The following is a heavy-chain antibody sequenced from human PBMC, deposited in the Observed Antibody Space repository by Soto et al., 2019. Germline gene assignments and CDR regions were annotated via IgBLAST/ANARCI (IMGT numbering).Heavy chain of an antibody. CDR2: IIPIPGTA. Sequence: QVQLVQSGAEVKKPGSSVKVSCKASGGTFGSYAISWVRQAPGQGLEWMGGIIPIPGTANYAQKFQGRVTIAADESTSTAYMDLSSLRSEDTAVYYCARSQGSSTSLEIYYYYYYGRDVWGQGTTVTVSS. D-gene: IGHD2-2*01. CDR1: GGTFGSYA. CDR3: ARSQGSSTSLEIYYYYYYGRDV. V-gene: IGHV1-69*01. J-gene: IGHJ6*02.